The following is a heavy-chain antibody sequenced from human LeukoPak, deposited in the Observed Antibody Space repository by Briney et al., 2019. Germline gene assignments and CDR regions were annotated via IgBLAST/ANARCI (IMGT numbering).Heavy chain of an antibody. CDR3: ARRRGYSYPTYFDY. CDR1: GYSISSGYY. V-gene: IGHV4-38-2*01. CDR2: IYHSGST. J-gene: IGHJ4*02. D-gene: IGHD5-18*01. Sequence: SETLSLTCAVSGYSISSGYYWGWIRQPPGKGLEWIGSIYHSGSTYYNPSLKSRVTISVDTSKNQFSLKLSSVTAADTAVYYCARRRGYSYPTYFDYWGQRTLVTVSS.